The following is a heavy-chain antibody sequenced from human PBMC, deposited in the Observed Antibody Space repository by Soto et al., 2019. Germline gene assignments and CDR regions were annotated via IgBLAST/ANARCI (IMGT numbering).Heavy chain of an antibody. V-gene: IGHV4-39*01. Sequence: SETLSLTCAVSGGSISSGSAYWGWVRQPPGKGLEWIGSFYYSGNTHYNPSLKSRATISVDTSKNQFSLKLSSVTATDRAVYYCARHLGPTGPSYWGKGTLVTVSP. J-gene: IGHJ4*02. D-gene: IGHD7-27*01. CDR1: GGSISSGSAY. CDR2: FYYSGNT. CDR3: ARHLGPTGPSY.